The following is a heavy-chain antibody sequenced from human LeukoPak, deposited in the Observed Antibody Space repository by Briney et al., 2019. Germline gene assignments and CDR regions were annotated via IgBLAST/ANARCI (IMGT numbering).Heavy chain of an antibody. CDR2: INSDGSST. CDR3: AGCGGDCYSDALDI. CDR1: GFTFSSYW. D-gene: IGHD2-21*02. J-gene: IGHJ3*02. Sequence: GGSLRLSCAASGFTFSSYWMHWVRQAPGKGLVWVSRINSDGSSTTYADSVKGRFTISRDNAKNTLYVQMDSLRAEDTAMYYCAGCGGDCYSDALDIWGQGTMVTVSS. V-gene: IGHV3-74*01.